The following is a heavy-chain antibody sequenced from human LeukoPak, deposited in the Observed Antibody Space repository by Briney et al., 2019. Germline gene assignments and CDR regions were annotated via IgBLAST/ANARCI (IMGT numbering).Heavy chain of an antibody. CDR3: ARRPYFCTGASGRSPFDF. J-gene: IGHJ3*01. CDR2: IYYNGNT. D-gene: IGHD3/OR15-3a*01. Sequence: SETLSLTCSVSGGSFSSNRFYWSWIRQAPGMGLEWIMYIYYNGNTNYNPTLKSRLTVSVDTPKNQFSLKRNSVTAADTAGYYCARRPYFCTGASGRSPFDFWGQGTMVTVSS. CDR1: GGSFSSNRFY. V-gene: IGHV4-61*01.